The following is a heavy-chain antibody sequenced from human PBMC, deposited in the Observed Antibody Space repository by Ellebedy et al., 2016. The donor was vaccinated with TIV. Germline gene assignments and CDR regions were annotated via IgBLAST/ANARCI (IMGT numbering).Heavy chain of an antibody. CDR2: IFHTGKT. Sequence: MPSETLSLTCKISRGSITGFYWSWIRQPPGKGLEWIGYIFHTGKTAYNPSLQSRVMISKDSSTNEFSLGLTSVTGSDTAVYYCARGIGGLNYWGQGVLVTVSS. J-gene: IGHJ4*02. CDR1: RGSITGFY. V-gene: IGHV4-59*01. CDR3: ARGIGGLNY.